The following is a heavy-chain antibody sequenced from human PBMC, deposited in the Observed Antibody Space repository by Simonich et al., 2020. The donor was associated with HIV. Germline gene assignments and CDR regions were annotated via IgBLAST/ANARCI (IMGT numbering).Heavy chain of an antibody. CDR2: INQSGIT. J-gene: IGHJ4*02. V-gene: IGHV4-34*01. CDR3: ARHVAGADIDY. D-gene: IGHD2-15*01. CDR1: GGSFSGYY. Sequence: QVQLQQWGAGLLKPAETLSLTCAVYGGSFSGYYWSWIRQPPGKGLEWIGEINQSGITNYNPSLKRRSAMSRDTSKNQSSLKLSSVTAADTAVYYCARHVAGADIDYWGQGTLVTVSS.